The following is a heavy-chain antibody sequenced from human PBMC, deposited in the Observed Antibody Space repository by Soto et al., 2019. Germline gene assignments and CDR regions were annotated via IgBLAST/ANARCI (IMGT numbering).Heavy chain of an antibody. CDR3: ARDKSPYSSGWHNRHFDY. J-gene: IGHJ4*02. CDR2: ISYDGSNK. V-gene: IGHV3-30-3*01. Sequence: QVQLVESGGGVVQPGRSLRLSCAASGFTFSSYAMHWVRQAPGKGLEWVAVISYDGSNKYYADSVKGRFTISRDNSKPTXXLQMNSLRAEDTAVYYCARDKSPYSSGWHNRHFDYWGQGTLVTVSS. D-gene: IGHD6-19*01. CDR1: GFTFSSYA.